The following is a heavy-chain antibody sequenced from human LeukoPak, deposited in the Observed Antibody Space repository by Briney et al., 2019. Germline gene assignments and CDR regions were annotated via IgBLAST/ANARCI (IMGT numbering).Heavy chain of an antibody. CDR1: GDSVSTNSAT. J-gene: IGHJ5*01. CDR3: ARLVGASWFDS. CDR2: TNYRSKWSN. V-gene: IGHV6-1*01. Sequence: SQTLSLTCAISGDSVSTNSATWAWLRQSPSRGLEWLGRTNYRSKWSNDYAVSMKSRITINPDTSKNQFSLQLNSVTPEDTAVYYCARLVGASWFDSWGQGTLVTVSS. D-gene: IGHD1-26*01.